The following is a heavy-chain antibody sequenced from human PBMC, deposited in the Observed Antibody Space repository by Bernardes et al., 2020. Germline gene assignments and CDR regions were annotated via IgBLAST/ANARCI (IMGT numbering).Heavy chain of an antibody. J-gene: IGHJ4*02. CDR1: GGSFSGYY. V-gene: IGHV4-34*01. D-gene: IGHD6-13*01. CDR3: ARDPRAASNY. CDR2: INHSGST. Sequence: TLSLTCAVYGGSFSGYYWSWIRQPPGKGLEWIGEINHSGSTNYNPSLKSRVTISVDTSKNQFSLKLSSVTAADTAVYYCARDPRAASNYWGQGTLVTVSS.